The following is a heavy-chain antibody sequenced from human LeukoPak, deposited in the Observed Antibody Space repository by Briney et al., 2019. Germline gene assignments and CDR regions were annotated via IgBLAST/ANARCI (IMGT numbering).Heavy chain of an antibody. CDR1: GVSISSSNSY. Sequence: NPSETLSLTCTVSGVSISSSNSYWGWIRQPPGKGLEWIGSIYHSGNTYYNPSLKSRVTISVDTSKNQFSLKLSSVTAADTAVYYCARAGYGDSDFDYWGQGTLVTVSS. CDR2: IYHSGNT. CDR3: ARAGYGDSDFDY. V-gene: IGHV4-39*07. D-gene: IGHD4-17*01. J-gene: IGHJ4*02.